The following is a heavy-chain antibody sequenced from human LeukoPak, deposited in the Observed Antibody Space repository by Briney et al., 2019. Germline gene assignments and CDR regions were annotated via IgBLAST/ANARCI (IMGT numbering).Heavy chain of an antibody. Sequence: SETLSLTCTVSGGSISSYYWNWIRQPPGKGLEWMGYIYYSGGTNYNPSLKSRVTISVDTSKNQFSLKLSSVTAADTAVYYCARSGECSGGSCIRDFDYWGQGTLVTVSS. D-gene: IGHD2-15*01. V-gene: IGHV4-59*01. CDR3: ARSGECSGGSCIRDFDY. CDR1: GGSISSYY. J-gene: IGHJ4*02. CDR2: IYYSGGT.